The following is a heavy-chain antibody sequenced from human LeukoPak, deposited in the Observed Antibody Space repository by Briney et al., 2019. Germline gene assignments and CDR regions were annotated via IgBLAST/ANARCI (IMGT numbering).Heavy chain of an antibody. CDR2: MYTDGST. CDR1: GGSMSSYY. Sequence: SEALSLTCIVSGGSMSSYYWSWIRQPAGKGLEWIGRMYTDGSTNYNPFLNSRVTMSVDTSKKHFSLRLNSVTAADTAVYYCATYDQKLAFDNWGQGTLVTVSS. J-gene: IGHJ4*02. CDR3: ATYDQKLAFDN. D-gene: IGHD6-13*01. V-gene: IGHV4-4*07.